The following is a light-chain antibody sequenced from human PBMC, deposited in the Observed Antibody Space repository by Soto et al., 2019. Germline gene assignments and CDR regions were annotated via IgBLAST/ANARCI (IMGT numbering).Light chain of an antibody. CDR3: QHYSNWPPT. CDR2: YAS. CDR1: ESVHRN. J-gene: IGKJ3*01. Sequence: EVVMTQSPATLSVSPGERVTLSCRASESVHRNLAWYQQKPGQGPSLLIYYASIRATGVPDRFTGSGSGTEFTLTISSLQSEDFGVYHCQHYSNWPPTFGPGTKVEIK. V-gene: IGKV3-15*01.